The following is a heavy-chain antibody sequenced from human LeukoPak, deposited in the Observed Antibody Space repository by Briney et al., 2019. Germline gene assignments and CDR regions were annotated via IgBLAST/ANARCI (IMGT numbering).Heavy chain of an antibody. V-gene: IGHV3-15*01. Sequence: KAGGSLRLSCAASGFTFSNAWMSWVRQAPGKGLEWVGRIKSKTDGGTTDYATPVKGRFTISRDASKNTLYLQMNSLKTEDTAVYYCTTEEGYGILTGFLMGTWGQGTLVTVSS. CDR1: GFTFSNAW. J-gene: IGHJ4*02. CDR3: TTEEGYGILTGFLMGT. D-gene: IGHD3-9*01. CDR2: IKSKTDGGTT.